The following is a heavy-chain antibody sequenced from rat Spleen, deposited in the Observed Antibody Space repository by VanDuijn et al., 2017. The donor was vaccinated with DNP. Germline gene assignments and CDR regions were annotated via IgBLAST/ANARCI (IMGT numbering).Heavy chain of an antibody. J-gene: IGHJ2*01. Sequence: EVQLVESGGGLVQPGRSLKLSCAASGFTFSDYDMAWVRQAPTKGLEWVAYITYDGGGTYYRDSVKGRFTISRDNAKSTLYLQMNSLRSEDMATYYCARPYGYNNGGFAYWGQGVLVTVSS. CDR3: ARPYGYNNGGFAY. D-gene: IGHD1-11*01. V-gene: IGHV5-22*01. CDR2: ITYDGGGT. CDR1: GFTFSDYD.